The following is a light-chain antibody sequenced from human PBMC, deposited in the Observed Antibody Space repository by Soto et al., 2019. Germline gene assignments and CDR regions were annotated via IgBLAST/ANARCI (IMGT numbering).Light chain of an antibody. CDR2: KAS. CDR1: QSISRW. Sequence: IHMTQSPSSLSASLGDIVTMTCRASQSISRWLTWYQQKPGKPPNLLIYKASTLASGVPSRFSGSGSGTEFTLTISSLQPDDFATYYCQQYNSYSFGQGTKVDIK. J-gene: IGKJ1*01. CDR3: QQYNSYS. V-gene: IGKV1-5*03.